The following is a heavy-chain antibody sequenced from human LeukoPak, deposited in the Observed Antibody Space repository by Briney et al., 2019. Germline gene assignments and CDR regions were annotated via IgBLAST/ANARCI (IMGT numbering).Heavy chain of an antibody. Sequence: TGGSLRLSCAASGFTFSSYWMSWVRQAPGKGLEWVAVIWYDGSNKFYADSVKGRSTISRDNSKNTLYLQMNSLRAEDTAVYYCARDNLEGSYFDYWGQGTLVTVSS. V-gene: IGHV3-33*08. CDR2: IWYDGSNK. D-gene: IGHD3-3*01. J-gene: IGHJ4*02. CDR1: GFTFSSYW. CDR3: ARDNLEGSYFDY.